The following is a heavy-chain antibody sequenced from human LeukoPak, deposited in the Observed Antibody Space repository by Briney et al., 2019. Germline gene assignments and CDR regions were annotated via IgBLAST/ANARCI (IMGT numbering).Heavy chain of an antibody. V-gene: IGHV3-7*01. CDR3: ARALTWGSSPVTWHFDL. CDR1: GFPFNTYW. J-gene: IGHJ2*01. CDR2: IKQDGSEK. Sequence: TGGSLRLSCAASGFPFNTYWMSWVRQAPGKGLEWVANIKQDGSEKYYVDSVKGRFTISRDNARNSLYLQMNSLRAEDTAVYYCARALTWGSSPVTWHFDLWGRGTLVTVSS. D-gene: IGHD6-19*01.